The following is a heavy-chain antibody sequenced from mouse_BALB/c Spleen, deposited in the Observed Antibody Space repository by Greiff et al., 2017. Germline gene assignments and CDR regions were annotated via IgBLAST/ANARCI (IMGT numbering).Heavy chain of an antibody. V-gene: IGHV5-9-4*01. D-gene: IGHD1-1*01. CDR2: ISSGGSYT. Sequence: EVQVVESGGGLVKPGGSLKLSCAASGFTFSSYAMSWVRQSPEKRLEWVAEISSGGSYTYYPDTVTGRFTISRDDAKNTLYLEMSSLRSEDTAMYYCARYYYGSSYWDYWGQGTTLTVSS. J-gene: IGHJ2*01. CDR1: GFTFSSYA. CDR3: ARYYYGSSYWDY.